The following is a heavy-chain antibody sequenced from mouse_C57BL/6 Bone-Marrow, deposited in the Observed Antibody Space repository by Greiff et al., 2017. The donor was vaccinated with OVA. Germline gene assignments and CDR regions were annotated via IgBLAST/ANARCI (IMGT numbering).Heavy chain of an antibody. D-gene: IGHD2-3*01. V-gene: IGHV10-1*01. Sequence: GGGLVQPKGSLKLSCAASGFSFNTYAMNWVRQAPGKGLEWVARIRSKSNNYATYYADSVKDRFTISRDDSESMLYLQMNNLKTEDTAMYYCVSSYDGYSYYFDYWGQGTTLTVSS. CDR3: VSSYDGYSYYFDY. CDR2: IRSKSNNYAT. CDR1: GFSFNTYA. J-gene: IGHJ2*01.